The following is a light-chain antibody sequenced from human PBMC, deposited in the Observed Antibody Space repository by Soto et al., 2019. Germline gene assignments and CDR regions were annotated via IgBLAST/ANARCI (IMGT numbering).Light chain of an antibody. J-gene: IGKJ2*01. V-gene: IGKV1-8*01. CDR3: QQYYSYPYT. Sequence: AIRMTQSPSSFSASTGDRVTITCRASQGISSSLAWSQQKPGKAPKLLLYDASTLQSGVPSRFSGSGSGTDFPLTISCLQSDDFAAYDCQQYYSYPYTLGTGTKLEIK. CDR1: QGISSS. CDR2: DAS.